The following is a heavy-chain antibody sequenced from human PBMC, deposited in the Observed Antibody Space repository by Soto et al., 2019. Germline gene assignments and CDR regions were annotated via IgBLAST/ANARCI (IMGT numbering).Heavy chain of an antibody. CDR3: ARPRNHRGSVAATSPFDT. D-gene: IGHD6-25*01. J-gene: IGHJ5*02. V-gene: IGHV3-53*01. CDR2: HYSGGST. CDR1: GFSVSSNY. Sequence: PGGSLRLSCAISGFSVSSNYLSWVRQAPGKGLEWVSVHYSGGSTYYADSVQGRFTISRDKSNNTLYLQMRRVRAEDTAVYFCARPRNHRGSVAATSPFDTWGQGTQVTVSS.